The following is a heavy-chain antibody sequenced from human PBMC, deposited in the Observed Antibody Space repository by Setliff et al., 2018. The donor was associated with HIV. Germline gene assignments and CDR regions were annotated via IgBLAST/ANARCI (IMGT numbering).Heavy chain of an antibody. CDR2: IIPIFGTA. D-gene: IGHD2-15*01. CDR1: GGTFSSYA. V-gene: IGHV1-69*06. J-gene: IGHJ3*01. CDR3: ARDFHVLGYCSADSCPYDASDV. Sequence: SVKVSCKASGGTFSSYAISWVRQAPGQGLEWMGRIIPIFGTANYAQKFQGRVTITADKSTSTAYMELSSLRSEDTAVYYCARDFHVLGYCSADSCPYDASDVWGQGTMGTVSS.